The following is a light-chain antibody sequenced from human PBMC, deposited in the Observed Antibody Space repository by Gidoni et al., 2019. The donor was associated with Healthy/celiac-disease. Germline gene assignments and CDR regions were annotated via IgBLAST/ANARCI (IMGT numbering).Light chain of an antibody. Sequence: AIRMTQSPSSFSASTGDRVTISCRASQSISSYVAWYQQKPWKAPKLLIYAASTLQSGVPSRFSGSGSGTDFTLTISCLQSEDFATYYCQQYYSYPRTFGQGTKVEIK. CDR3: QQYYSYPRT. V-gene: IGKV1-8*01. CDR1: QSISSY. CDR2: AAS. J-gene: IGKJ1*01.